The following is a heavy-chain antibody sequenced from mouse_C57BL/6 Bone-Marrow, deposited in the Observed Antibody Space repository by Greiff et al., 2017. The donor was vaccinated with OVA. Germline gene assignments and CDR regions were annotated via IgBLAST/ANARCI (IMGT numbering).Heavy chain of an antibody. CDR2: IYPGSGST. V-gene: IGHV1-55*01. D-gene: IGHD1-1*01. CDR3: ARAQDYYGSSQFAY. CDR1: GYTFTSYW. Sequence: QVQLQQPGAELVKPGASVKMSCKASGYTFTSYWITWVKQRPGQGLEWIGDIYPGSGSTNYNEKFKSKATLTVDTSSSTAYMQLSSLTSEDSAVDDGARAQDYYGSSQFAYWGQGTLVTVSA. J-gene: IGHJ3*01.